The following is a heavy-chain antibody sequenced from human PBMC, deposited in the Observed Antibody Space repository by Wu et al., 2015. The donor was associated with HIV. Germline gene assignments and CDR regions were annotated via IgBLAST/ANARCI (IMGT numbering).Heavy chain of an antibody. Sequence: QVQLVQSGAEVKRPGASVKVSCKASGYTFTHYDINWVRQASGQGLEWMGWMNPNSGNTGYRQRFQGRVTMTRNNSITTAYMELSRLRSEDTAMYFCASYSDSSGSYIFPFDSWGQGTLVTVSS. CDR1: GYTFTHYD. V-gene: IGHV1-8*01. D-gene: IGHD3-22*01. CDR3: ASYSDSSGSYIFPFDS. J-gene: IGHJ4*02. CDR2: MNPNSGNT.